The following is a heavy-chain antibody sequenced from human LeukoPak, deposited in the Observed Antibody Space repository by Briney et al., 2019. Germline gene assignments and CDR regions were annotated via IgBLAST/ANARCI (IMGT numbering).Heavy chain of an antibody. CDR2: ISSSSSYI. J-gene: IGHJ3*02. V-gene: IGHV3-21*01. Sequence: GGSLRLSCAASGFTFSSYSMNWVRQAPGKGLEWVSSISSSSSYIYYADSVKGRFTISRDNAKNSLYLQMNSLRAEDTAVYYCARESVRILAFDIWGQGTMVTVSS. CDR3: ARESVRILAFDI. CDR1: GFTFSSYS. D-gene: IGHD1-1*01.